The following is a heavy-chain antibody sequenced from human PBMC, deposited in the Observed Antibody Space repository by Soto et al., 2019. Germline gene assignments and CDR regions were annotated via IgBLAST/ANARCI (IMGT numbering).Heavy chain of an antibody. CDR1: GDSISSSFW. CDR3: ARYDLGTFDY. J-gene: IGHJ4*02. Sequence: QVLLQESGPGLVKPSGTLSLTCAVSGDSISSSFWWSWVRQPPGKGLEWIGEIYHTESTVYNPSLKSRVTISVDKSTNQFSLNLDSVTAADTAVYYCARYDLGTFDYWGRGILVTVSS. CDR2: IYHTEST. D-gene: IGHD2-21*02. V-gene: IGHV4-4*02.